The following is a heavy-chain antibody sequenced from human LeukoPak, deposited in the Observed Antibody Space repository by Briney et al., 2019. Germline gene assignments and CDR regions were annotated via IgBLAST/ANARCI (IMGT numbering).Heavy chain of an antibody. CDR3: ARGLVFWSGYFY. CDR1: GYTFTGYY. V-gene: IGHV1-2*02. Sequence: ASVKVSCKASGYTFTGYYMHWVRLAPGQGLEWMGWINPNSGGTNYAQKFQGRVTTTRDTSISTAYMELSRLRSDDTAVYYCARGLVFWSGYFYWGQGTLVTVSS. D-gene: IGHD3-3*01. J-gene: IGHJ4*02. CDR2: INPNSGGT.